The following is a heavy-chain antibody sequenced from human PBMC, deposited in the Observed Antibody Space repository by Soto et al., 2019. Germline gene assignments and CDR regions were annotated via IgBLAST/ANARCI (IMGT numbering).Heavy chain of an antibody. J-gene: IGHJ6*02. V-gene: IGHV3-11*01. CDR2: ISSSGSTI. CDR3: ARSLYYDFWSGYYTGNYYYGMDV. D-gene: IGHD3-3*01. Sequence: GGSLRLSCAASGFTFSDYYMSWIRQAPGKGLEWVSYISSSGSTIYYADSVKGRFTISRDNAKNSLYLQMNSLRAEDTAVYYCARSLYYDFWSGYYTGNYYYGMDVWGHGTTVTVSS. CDR1: GFTFSDYY.